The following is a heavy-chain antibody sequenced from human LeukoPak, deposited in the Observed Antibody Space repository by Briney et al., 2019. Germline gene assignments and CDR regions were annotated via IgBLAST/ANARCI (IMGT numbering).Heavy chain of an antibody. D-gene: IGHD3-16*02. V-gene: IGHV4-39*01. CDR3: ARGGAGVSYVWGSYRHSYYYYYYMDV. CDR2: FYYSGST. Sequence: PSETLSLTCTVSGGSISSSSYYWGWIRQPPGKGLEWIGRFYYSGSTYYNPSLKSRVTISVDTSKNQFSLKLSSVTAADTAVYYCARGGAGVSYVWGSYRHSYYYYYYMDVWGKGTTVTVSS. CDR1: GGSISSSSYY. J-gene: IGHJ6*03.